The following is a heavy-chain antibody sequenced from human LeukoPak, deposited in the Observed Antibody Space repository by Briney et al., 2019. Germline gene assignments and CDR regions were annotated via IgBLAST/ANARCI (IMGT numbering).Heavy chain of an antibody. Sequence: SETLSLTCTVSGGSISSSSYYWGWIRQPPGKGLEWIGSIYYSGSTYYNPSLKSRVTISVDTSKNQFSLKLSSVTAADTAVYYCARVASSSSWGGEDFDYWGQGTLVTVSS. J-gene: IGHJ4*02. CDR2: IYYSGST. CDR3: ARVASSSSWGGEDFDY. V-gene: IGHV4-39*07. D-gene: IGHD6-6*01. CDR1: GGSISSSSYY.